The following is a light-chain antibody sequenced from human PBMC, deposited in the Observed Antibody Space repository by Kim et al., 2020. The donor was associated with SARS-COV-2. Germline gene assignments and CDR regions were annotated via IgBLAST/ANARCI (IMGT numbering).Light chain of an antibody. CDR1: SSDVGDNNF. CDR3: GAHISSSTTWV. J-gene: IGLJ3*02. V-gene: IGLV2-14*03. Sequence: SITISCTGTSSDVGDNNFVSWYQQYPGRAPKLIIYDVRLRPSGVANRFSGSKSANTASLTISGLQAEDEASYYCGAHISSSTTWVFGGGTQLTVL. CDR2: DVR.